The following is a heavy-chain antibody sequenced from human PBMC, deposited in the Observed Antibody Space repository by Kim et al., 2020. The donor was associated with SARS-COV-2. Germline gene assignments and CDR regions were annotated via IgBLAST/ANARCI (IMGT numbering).Heavy chain of an antibody. D-gene: IGHD3-9*01. CDR2: INPSGGST. J-gene: IGHJ6*02. CDR1: GYTFTSYY. CDR3: ARDVQEVWLLSPRAYGMDV. V-gene: IGHV1-46*01. Sequence: ASVKVSCKASGYTFTSYYMHWVRQAPGQGLEWMGIINPSGGSTSYAQKFQGSVTMTRDTSTSTVYMELSSLRSEDTAVYYCARDVQEVWLLSPRAYGMDVWGPGNTVTVSS.